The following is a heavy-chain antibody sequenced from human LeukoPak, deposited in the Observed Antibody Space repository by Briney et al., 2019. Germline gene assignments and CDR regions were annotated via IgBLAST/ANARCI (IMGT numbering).Heavy chain of an antibody. D-gene: IGHD4-17*01. CDR1: GGSISSGGYY. CDR2: INHSGDI. J-gene: IGHJ4*02. V-gene: IGHV4-30-2*01. Sequence: PSQTLSLTCTVSGGSISSGGYYWNWIRQPPGKGLEWIGEINHSGDINYNPSLKSRVTMSLDRSMNQFSLRLSSGTAADTAIYYCATHYDYGSPFKYWSQGALVTVSS. CDR3: ATHYDYGSPFKY.